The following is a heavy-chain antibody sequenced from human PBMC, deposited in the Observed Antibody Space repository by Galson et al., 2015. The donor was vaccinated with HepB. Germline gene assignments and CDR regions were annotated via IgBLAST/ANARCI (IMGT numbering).Heavy chain of an antibody. V-gene: IGHV3-30*03. CDR3: ARGGYFDWSDYGMDV. Sequence: SLRLSCAASGFIFSSYGMHWVRQAPGKGLEWVAVISYDGGYKYYADSVKGRFTISRDSSKNTLYLQMNSPRAEDTALYHCARGGYFDWSDYGMDVWGQGTTVTVSS. CDR1: GFIFSSYG. CDR2: ISYDGGYK. J-gene: IGHJ6*02. D-gene: IGHD3-9*01.